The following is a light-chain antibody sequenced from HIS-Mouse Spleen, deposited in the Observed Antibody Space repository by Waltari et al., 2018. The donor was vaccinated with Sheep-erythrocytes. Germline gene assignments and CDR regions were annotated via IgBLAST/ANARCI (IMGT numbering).Light chain of an antibody. CDR3: QAWDSSTAV. CDR1: KLGAKY. CDR2: QDS. J-gene: IGLJ2*01. Sequence: SYELTQPPSVSVSPGQTASITCSGDKLGAKYACWYQQKPGQSPVLVIYQDSKRPSGIPARFSGSNSGNTATLTISGTQAMDDADYYCQAWDSSTAVFGGGTKLTVL. V-gene: IGLV3-1*01.